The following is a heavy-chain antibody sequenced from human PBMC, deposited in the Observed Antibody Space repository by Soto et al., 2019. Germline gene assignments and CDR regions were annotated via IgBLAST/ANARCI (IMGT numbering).Heavy chain of an antibody. CDR2: IYYSGSA. CDR3: ATQRGSSWYGALGY. V-gene: IGHV4-39*01. CDR1: GGSISSSSYY. Sequence: SETLSLTCNVSGGSISSSSYYWGWIRQPPGKGLEWIGNIYYSGSAYYNPSLKSRVTMSVDTSTNQFSLKLSSVTAADTAVYYCATQRGSSWYGALGYWGQGTLVTVSS. D-gene: IGHD6-13*01. J-gene: IGHJ4*02.